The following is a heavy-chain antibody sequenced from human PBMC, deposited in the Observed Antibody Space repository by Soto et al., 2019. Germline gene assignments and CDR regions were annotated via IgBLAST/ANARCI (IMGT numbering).Heavy chain of an antibody. Sequence: SETLSLTCTVSGGSISSGGYYWSWIRQHPGKGLEWIGYIYYSGSTYYNPSLKSRVTISVDTSKNQFSLKLSSVTAADTAVYYCARGVSYDSSGYYYVAWFDPWAQGTLVTVSS. CDR3: ARGVSYDSSGYYYVAWFDP. CDR1: GGSISSGGYY. V-gene: IGHV4-31*03. J-gene: IGHJ5*02. CDR2: IYYSGST. D-gene: IGHD3-22*01.